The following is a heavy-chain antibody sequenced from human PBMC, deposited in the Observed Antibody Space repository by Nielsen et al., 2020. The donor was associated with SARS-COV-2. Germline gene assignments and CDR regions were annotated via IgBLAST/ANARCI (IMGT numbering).Heavy chain of an antibody. Sequence: ASVKVSCKASGYTFTDDGINWVRQAPGQGPEWVGWVRHWDDGRNYAQKFRGRVTLTADASTSTAYMELGSLTSDDTAVYYCTRDYNGSGYQWGQGTLVTVSS. CDR2: VRHWDDGR. V-gene: IGHV1-18*01. CDR1: GYTFTDDG. D-gene: IGHD3-10*01. J-gene: IGHJ4*02. CDR3: TRDYNGSGYQ.